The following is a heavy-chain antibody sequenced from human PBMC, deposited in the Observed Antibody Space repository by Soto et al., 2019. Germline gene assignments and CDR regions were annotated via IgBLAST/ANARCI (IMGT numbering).Heavy chain of an antibody. J-gene: IGHJ4*02. CDR1: GFTFSSYA. Sequence: EVQLLGSGGGLVQHGGSLRLSCAASGFTFSSYAMSWVRQAPGKGLEWVSGLSSGGSGTYYADSVKGRFTISRDDSKNTLYLQMNSLRAEDTAVYYCAKVRVAGGSYSTFDYWGQGTLVTVSS. V-gene: IGHV3-23*01. CDR3: AKVRVAGGSYSTFDY. D-gene: IGHD1-26*01. CDR2: LSSGGSGT.